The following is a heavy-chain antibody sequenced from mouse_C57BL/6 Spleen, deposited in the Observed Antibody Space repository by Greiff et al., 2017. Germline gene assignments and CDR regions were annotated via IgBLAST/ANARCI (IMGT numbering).Heavy chain of an antibody. CDR1: GFNIKDDY. J-gene: IGHJ2*01. V-gene: IGHV14-4*01. D-gene: IGHD1-1*01. CDR3: TTNYYGSNYVVRGDFDY. Sequence: VQLKQSGAELVRPGASVKLSCTASGFNIKDDYMHWVKQRPEQGLEWIGWIDPENGDTEYASKFQGKATITADTSSNTAYLQPSSLTSEDTAVYCCTTNYYGSNYVVRGDFDYWGQGTTLTVSS. CDR2: IDPENGDT.